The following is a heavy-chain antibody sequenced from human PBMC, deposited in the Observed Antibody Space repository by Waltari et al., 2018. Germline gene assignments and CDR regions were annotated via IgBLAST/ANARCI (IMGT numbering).Heavy chain of an antibody. J-gene: IGHJ6*03. V-gene: IGHV3-23*03. D-gene: IGHD3-10*01. Sequence: EVQLLESGGGLVQPGGSLRLSCAASGFTFSSYAMSWVRQAPGKGLEWVSVIYSGCSSTYYADSVKGRFTISRDNSKNTLYLQMNSLRAEDTAVYYCAKTMGYYYYYMDVWGKGTTVTVSS. CDR2: IYSGCSST. CDR1: GFTFSSYA. CDR3: AKTMGYYYYYMDV.